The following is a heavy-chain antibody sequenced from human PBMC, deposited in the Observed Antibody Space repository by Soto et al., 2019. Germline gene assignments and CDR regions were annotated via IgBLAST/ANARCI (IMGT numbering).Heavy chain of an antibody. Sequence: GGSLRLSCVASGVDFRGSYMNWVRQAPGKGLEWISYISDTGRTIHYADSVKGRFVISRDNSKDSLYLQMNDLRPDDTAVYYCAGFKEGNILGLRWPDPWGQGTRVTVSS. V-gene: IGHV3-11*01. D-gene: IGHD3-10*01. J-gene: IGHJ5*02. CDR3: AGFKEGNILGLRWPDP. CDR1: GVDFRGSY. CDR2: ISDTGRTI.